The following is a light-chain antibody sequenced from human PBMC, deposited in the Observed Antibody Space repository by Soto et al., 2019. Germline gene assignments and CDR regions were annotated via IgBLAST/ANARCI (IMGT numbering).Light chain of an antibody. CDR1: SSDVGAYIY. J-gene: IGLJ1*01. CDR3: SAYSDIDTKV. V-gene: IGLV2-14*03. CDR2: EVN. Sequence: QSALTQPASVSGSPEQSITISCGGTSSDVGAYIYVSWYQQFPGKAPKLILYEVNNRPSGVSNRFSGSKSDTTASLTISGLQPEDEADYYCSAYSDIDTKVFGTGTKVTVL.